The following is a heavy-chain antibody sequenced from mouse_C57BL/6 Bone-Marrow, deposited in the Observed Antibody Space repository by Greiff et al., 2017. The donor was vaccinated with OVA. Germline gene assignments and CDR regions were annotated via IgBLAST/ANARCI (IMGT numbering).Heavy chain of an antibody. Sequence: QVQLKQSGAELVRPGASVTLSCKASGYTFTDYEMHWVKQTPVHGLEWIGAIDPETGGTAYNQKFKGKAILTADKSSSTAYMELRSLTSEDSAVYYCTSYEKYYWGQGTTLTVSS. V-gene: IGHV1-15*01. D-gene: IGHD2-12*01. CDR3: TSYEKYY. J-gene: IGHJ2*01. CDR1: GYTFTDYE. CDR2: IDPETGGT.